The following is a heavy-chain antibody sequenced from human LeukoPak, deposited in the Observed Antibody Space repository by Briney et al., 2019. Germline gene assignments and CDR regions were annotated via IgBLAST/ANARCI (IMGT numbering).Heavy chain of an antibody. CDR3: ARGVRFGQLLDYGMDV. D-gene: IGHD3-10*01. J-gene: IGHJ6*02. V-gene: IGHV4-39*01. CDR1: GGSISSSNYY. Sequence: PSETLSLTCAVSGGSISSSNYYWGWIRQPPGKGLEWTGTIYYSGSTFYNPSLKSRATISVDTSENQCALKLSAVTATDTAVYYCARGVRFGQLLDYGMDVWGHGTTVTVSS. CDR2: IYYSGST.